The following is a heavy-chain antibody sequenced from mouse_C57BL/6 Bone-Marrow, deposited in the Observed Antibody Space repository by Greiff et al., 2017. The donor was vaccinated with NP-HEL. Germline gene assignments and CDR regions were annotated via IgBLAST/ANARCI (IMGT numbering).Heavy chain of an antibody. Sequence: VQLQQSGPELVKPGASVKISCKASGYTFTDYYMNWVKQSHGKSLEWIGDINPNNGGTSYNQKFKGKATLTVDKSSSTAYMELRSLTSEDSAVYYCAREGDSSGYYFDYWGQGTTLTVSS. D-gene: IGHD3-2*02. CDR2: INPNNGGT. CDR1: GYTFTDYY. J-gene: IGHJ2*01. V-gene: IGHV1-26*01. CDR3: AREGDSSGYYFDY.